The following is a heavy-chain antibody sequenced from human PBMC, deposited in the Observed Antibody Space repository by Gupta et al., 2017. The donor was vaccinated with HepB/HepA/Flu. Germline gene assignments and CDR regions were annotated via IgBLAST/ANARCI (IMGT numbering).Heavy chain of an antibody. D-gene: IGHD6-13*01. CDR1: GFPSSSSS. V-gene: IGHV3-21*01. J-gene: IGHJ4*02. CDR2: ISSSSSYI. Sequence: EVQLVESGGGLVKPGGSLRLSCAASGFPSSSSSMNWVRQAPGKGLEWVSSISSSSSYIYYADSVKGRFTISRDNAKNSLYLQMNSLRAEDTAVYYCARVWGIAAPFDYWGQGTLVTVSS. CDR3: ARVWGIAAPFDY.